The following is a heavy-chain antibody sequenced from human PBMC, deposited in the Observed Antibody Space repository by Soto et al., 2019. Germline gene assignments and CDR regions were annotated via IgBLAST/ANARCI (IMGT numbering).Heavy chain of an antibody. D-gene: IGHD1-26*01. CDR1: GGSISSGDYY. CDR2: IYYSGST. J-gene: IGHJ4*02. V-gene: IGHV4-30-4*01. CDR3: AREWGVRGKYYFDY. Sequence: QVQLQESGPGLVKPSQTLSLTCTVSGGSISSGDYYWSWIRQPPRKGLQWIGYIYYSGSTYYNPSLKSRVNISVDTSQNQFSLKLSSVTAADTAVYYCAREWGVRGKYYFDYWGQGTLVTVSS.